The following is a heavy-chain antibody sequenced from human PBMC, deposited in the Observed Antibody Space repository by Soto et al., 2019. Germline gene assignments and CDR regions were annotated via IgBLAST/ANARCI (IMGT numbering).Heavy chain of an antibody. Sequence: GASVKVSCKASGYTFTSYGISWVRQAPGQGLEWMEWISAYNGNTNYAQKLQGRVTMTTDTSTSTAYMELRSLRSDDTAVYYCARDSIPPPLSGPTQQPSDYWGQGTLVTVSS. V-gene: IGHV1-18*04. J-gene: IGHJ4*02. CDR2: ISAYNGNT. D-gene: IGHD6-13*01. CDR1: GYTFTSYG. CDR3: ARDSIPPPLSGPTQQPSDY.